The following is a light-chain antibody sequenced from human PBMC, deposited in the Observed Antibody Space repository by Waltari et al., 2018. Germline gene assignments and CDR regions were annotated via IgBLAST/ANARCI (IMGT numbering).Light chain of an antibody. J-gene: IGKJ4*01. V-gene: IGKV1-9*01. Sequence: DIRLTQSPSFLSAFVVYRVILSCRASQGIRSYLAWSQLKPGKAPKLLITGASTLQSGVPSRFSGSGSGTDFTLTISSLQPEDFATYYCQHLNTYMLTFGGGTKVEIK. CDR3: QHLNTYMLT. CDR1: QGIRSY. CDR2: GAS.